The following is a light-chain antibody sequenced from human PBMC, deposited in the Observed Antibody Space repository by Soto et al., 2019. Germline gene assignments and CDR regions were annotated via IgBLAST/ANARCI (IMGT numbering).Light chain of an antibody. V-gene: IGKV1-5*01. J-gene: IGKJ3*01. CDR3: QQYETFSGT. CDR1: QSVSGW. Sequence: DIQMTQSHSTLSASVGDTVTFTCRASQSVSGWLAWYQQKPGEAPKLLIYAASALPRGVPSRFSGSGSGTKFTLTIASLQPDDFATYYCQQYETFSGTFGPGTKVDI. CDR2: AAS.